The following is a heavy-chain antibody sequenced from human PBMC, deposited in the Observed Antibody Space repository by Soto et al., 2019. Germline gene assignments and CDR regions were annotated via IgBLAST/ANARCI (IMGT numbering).Heavy chain of an antibody. CDR1: GFTFNFYG. CDR2: ISYDGSDK. D-gene: IGHD5-18*01. J-gene: IGHJ3*01. CDR3: AKERRYSFDALDL. Sequence: PGGSLRLSCDASGFTFNFYGMHWVRQAPGKGLEWVAVISYDGSDKYYAGSVRGRFTISRDNTKNTVWLQMNSLRGEDTAVYYCAKERRYSFDALDLWGQGTLVTVSS. V-gene: IGHV3-30*18.